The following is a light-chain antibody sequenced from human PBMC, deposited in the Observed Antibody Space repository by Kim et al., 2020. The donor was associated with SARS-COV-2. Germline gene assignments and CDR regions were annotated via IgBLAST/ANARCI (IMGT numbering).Light chain of an antibody. Sequence: DSHNITCQTSQEILDYLNLYQQKPGNAPKCLILDASHLETGVTSRFSGSRFKTDFTFIISNLQPEDIATYFCQQFHDLPITFGQGTRLEI. V-gene: IGKV1-33*01. CDR3: QQFHDLPIT. CDR1: QEILDY. CDR2: DAS. J-gene: IGKJ5*01.